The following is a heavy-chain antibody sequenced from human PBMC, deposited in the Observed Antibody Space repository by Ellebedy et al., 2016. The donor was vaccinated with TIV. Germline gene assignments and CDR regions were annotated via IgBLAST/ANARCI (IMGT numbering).Heavy chain of an antibody. D-gene: IGHD3-10*01. Sequence: MPSETLSLTCSVAGVTISTYYLSWIRQPAGKGLEWIGRVNHSGSTNYNTSLKSRVTLSADTSKNQFSLRLGSVTAADTAVYYCARERFYGSGSTIWFDPWGQGTLVTVSS. CDR1: GVTISTYY. V-gene: IGHV4-4*07. CDR3: ARERFYGSGSTIWFDP. J-gene: IGHJ5*02. CDR2: VNHSGST.